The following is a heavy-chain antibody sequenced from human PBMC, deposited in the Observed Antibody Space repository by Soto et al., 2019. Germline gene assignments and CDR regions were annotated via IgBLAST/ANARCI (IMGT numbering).Heavy chain of an antibody. Sequence: QVQLMQSGAEVRRPGTSMRISCTTSGYNFNTYGIIWVRQAPGQGLEWMGWISGYNGYTKYAQNFEGRVTLSTDPSTSTSFLELWNLRSGDTALYFCARDRDYSHTDADIDYWGQGTLVTVSS. D-gene: IGHD3-16*01. J-gene: IGHJ4*02. CDR2: ISGYNGYT. CDR3: ARDRDYSHTDADIDY. CDR1: GYNFNTYG. V-gene: IGHV1-18*01.